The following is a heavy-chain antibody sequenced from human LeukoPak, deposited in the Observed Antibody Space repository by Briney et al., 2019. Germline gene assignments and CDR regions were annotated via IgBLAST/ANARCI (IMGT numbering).Heavy chain of an antibody. D-gene: IGHD3-10*01. CDR2: IKSDGSAT. CDR1: GFTFSTYW. Sequence: GGSLRLSCAASGFTFSTYWMHWVRQAPGKGLVWVSRIKSDGSATIYADFVKGRFTVSRDNAKNTLYLQMNSLRAEDTAMYFCARVGGRGSIGGDCWGQGTLVTVSS. V-gene: IGHV3-74*01. J-gene: IGHJ4*02. CDR3: ARVGGRGSIGGDC.